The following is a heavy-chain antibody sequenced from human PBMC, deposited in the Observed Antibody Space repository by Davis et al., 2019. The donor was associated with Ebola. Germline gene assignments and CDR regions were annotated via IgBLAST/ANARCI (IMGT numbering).Heavy chain of an antibody. CDR2: LNPNSGGT. CDR3: ARALARYDILTGSYYYGMDV. V-gene: IGHV1-2*04. D-gene: IGHD3-9*01. J-gene: IGHJ6*02. Sequence: ASVKVSCKASGYTFTGYYMHWVRQAPGQGLAWMGWLNPNSGGTNYAQKFQGWVTMTRDTSISTAYMELSRLRSDDTAVYYCARALARYDILTGSYYYGMDVWGQGTTVTVSS. CDR1: GYTFTGYY.